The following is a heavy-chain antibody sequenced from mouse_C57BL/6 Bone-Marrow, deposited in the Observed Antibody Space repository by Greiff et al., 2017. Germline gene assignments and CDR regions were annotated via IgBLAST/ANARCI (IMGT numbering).Heavy chain of an antibody. CDR3: ARDPLYYGNLYYAMDY. J-gene: IGHJ4*01. CDR1: GYTFTSYW. V-gene: IGHV1-69*01. D-gene: IGHD2-1*01. Sequence: QVQLQQPGAELVMPGASVKLSCKASGYTFTSYWMHWVKQRPGQGLEWIGEIDPSDSYTNYNQKFKGKSTLTVDKSSSTAYMQLSSLTSEDSAVCYCARDPLYYGNLYYAMDYWGQGTSVTVSS. CDR2: IDPSDSYT.